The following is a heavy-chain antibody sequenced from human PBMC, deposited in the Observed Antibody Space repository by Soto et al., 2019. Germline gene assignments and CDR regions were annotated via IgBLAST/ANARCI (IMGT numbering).Heavy chain of an antibody. CDR3: ARMVINDYGGNLPHYYYYGMDV. J-gene: IGHJ6*02. CDR2: ISYDGSNK. V-gene: IGHV3-30-3*01. CDR1: GFTFSSYA. D-gene: IGHD4-17*01. Sequence: PGGSLRLSCAASGFTFSSYAMHWVRQAPGKGLEWVAVISYDGSNKYYADSVKGRFTISRDNSKNTLYLQMNSLRSDDTAVYYCARMVINDYGGNLPHYYYYGMDVWGQGTTVTVSS.